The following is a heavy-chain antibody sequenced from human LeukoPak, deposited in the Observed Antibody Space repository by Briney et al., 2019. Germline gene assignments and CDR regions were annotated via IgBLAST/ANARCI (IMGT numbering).Heavy chain of an antibody. Sequence: GGSLRLSCAASGFTFSSYAMSWVRQAPGKGLEWVSAISGGGIGIYYADSLKGRFTISRDDSKNTLYLQMNSLRAEDTAVYYCANYYYGSGSQDYWGQGTLVTVSS. V-gene: IGHV3-23*01. CDR1: GFTFSSYA. D-gene: IGHD3-10*01. J-gene: IGHJ4*02. CDR2: ISGGGIGI. CDR3: ANYYYGSGSQDY.